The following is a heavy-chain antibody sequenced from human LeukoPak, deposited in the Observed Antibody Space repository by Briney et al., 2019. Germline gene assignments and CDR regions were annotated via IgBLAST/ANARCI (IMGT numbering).Heavy chain of an antibody. J-gene: IGHJ6*02. CDR1: GFTFSSYS. Sequence: GGSLRLSCAASGFTFSSYSMIWVRQAPGKGLEWVSYVSSSSSTIYYADSVKGRFTISRDNAKNSLYLQMNSLRAEDTAVYYCARVSAYNYAVGGYYGMDVWGQGTTVTVSS. CDR2: VSSSSSTI. D-gene: IGHD5-18*01. CDR3: ARVSAYNYAVGGYYGMDV. V-gene: IGHV3-48*04.